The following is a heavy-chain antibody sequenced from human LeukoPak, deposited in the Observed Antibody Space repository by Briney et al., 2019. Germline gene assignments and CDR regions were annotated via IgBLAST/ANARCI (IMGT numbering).Heavy chain of an antibody. D-gene: IGHD2-8*01. J-gene: IGHJ4*02. Sequence: QAPXXXXXWMGGIIPIFGTANYAQKFQGRVTITADESTSTAYMELSSLRSEDTAVYYCARAPLYAPFDYWGQGTLVTVSS. CDR2: IIPIFGTA. CDR3: ARAPLYAPFDY. V-gene: IGHV1-69*01.